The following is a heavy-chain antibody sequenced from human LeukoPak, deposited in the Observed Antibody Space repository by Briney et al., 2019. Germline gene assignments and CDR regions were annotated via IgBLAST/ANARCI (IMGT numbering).Heavy chain of an antibody. Sequence: SETLSLTCTVSGGSISSSSYYWGWIRQPPGKGLEWIGSIYYSGSTYYNPSLKSRVTISVDTSKNQFSLKLSSVTAADTAVYYCARDPAAAGGFDPWSQGTLVTASS. V-gene: IGHV4-39*07. CDR1: GGSISSSSYY. D-gene: IGHD6-13*01. CDR2: IYYSGST. CDR3: ARDPAAAGGFDP. J-gene: IGHJ5*02.